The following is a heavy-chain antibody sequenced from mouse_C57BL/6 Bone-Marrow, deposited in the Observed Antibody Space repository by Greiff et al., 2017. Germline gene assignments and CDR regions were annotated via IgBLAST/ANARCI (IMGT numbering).Heavy chain of an antibody. CDR2: IYPTSGRT. D-gene: IGHD2-14*01. Sequence: QVQLQQPGAELVKPGASVKMSCKASGYTFTSYWITWVKQRPGQGLEWIGDIYPTSGRTNYNEKFKGKATLTVDTSSNTAYMQRSSLTSEDSAVFYCARSGPLVRDFDYWGQGTALTVSS. V-gene: IGHV1-55*01. J-gene: IGHJ2*01. CDR3: ARSGPLVRDFDY. CDR1: GYTFTSYW.